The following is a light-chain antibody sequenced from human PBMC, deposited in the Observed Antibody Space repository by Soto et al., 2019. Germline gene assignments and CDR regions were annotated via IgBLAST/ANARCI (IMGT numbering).Light chain of an antibody. CDR1: QSVSSN. V-gene: IGKV3-15*01. CDR2: GAS. J-gene: IGKJ1*01. CDR3: QQYNNWPPWT. Sequence: EIVMTQSPATLSVSPGERATLSCRASQSVSSNLAWYQQKPCQAPSLLIYGASTRATGIPARFSGSGSGTEFTLTISSLQSEDFAVYYCQQYNNWPPWTFGQATKVEIK.